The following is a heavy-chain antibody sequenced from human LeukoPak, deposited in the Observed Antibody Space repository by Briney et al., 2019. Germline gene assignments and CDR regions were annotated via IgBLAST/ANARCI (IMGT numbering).Heavy chain of an antibody. D-gene: IGHD3-16*01. CDR2: MNPNSGNT. CDR3: VRGVRRKYQMIHDHYYYLDV. CDR1: AYTFTDYD. J-gene: IGHJ6*03. Sequence: ASVKVSCKASAYTFTDYDINWVRQATGQGFEWMGWMNPNSGNTGYAQKFQGRVTMTRNTSITTAYMELSSLRSEDTAVYYCVRGVRRKYQMIHDHYYYLDVWGEGTTVAVSS. V-gene: IGHV1-8*01.